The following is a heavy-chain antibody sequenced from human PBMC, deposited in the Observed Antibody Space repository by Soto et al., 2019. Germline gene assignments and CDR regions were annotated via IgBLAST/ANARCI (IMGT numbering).Heavy chain of an antibody. CDR3: VKFPRTTVYGTGTAD. J-gene: IGHJ4*02. Sequence: QLQLQESGPGLVNPSETLSLTCTVSGVSIGSSGDYWGWIRQAPGQGLEWIATIYSGGRTFYNPSLKSRVGISLDPLKDHFSLNMSSVTAADTGVYFCVKFPRTTVYGTGTADWGLGTLGCVTS. CDR1: GVSIGSSGDY. D-gene: IGHD1-7*01. V-gene: IGHV4-39*01. CDR2: IYSGGRT.